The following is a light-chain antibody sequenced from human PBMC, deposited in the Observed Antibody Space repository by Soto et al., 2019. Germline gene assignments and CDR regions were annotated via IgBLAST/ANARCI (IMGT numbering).Light chain of an antibody. V-gene: IGLV1-44*01. CDR2: SDD. CDR1: SSNIGSNY. CDR3: AAWNDNPNGPGYV. Sequence: QSVLTQPPSASGTPGQRVTISCSGSSSNIGSNYVNWCQHLPGTAPKLLIYSDDQRPSGVPDRFSGSKSGTSASLAISGLQSEDEGDYFCAAWNDNPNGPGYVFGTGTKVTVL. J-gene: IGLJ1*01.